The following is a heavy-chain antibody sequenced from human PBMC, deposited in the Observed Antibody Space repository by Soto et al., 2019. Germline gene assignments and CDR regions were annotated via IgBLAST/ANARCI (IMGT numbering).Heavy chain of an antibody. V-gene: IGHV1-3*01. J-gene: IGHJ4*02. CDR3: ARFLEYCSGDSCDY. CDR2: INAGNGNT. CDR1: GYTFTSYA. D-gene: IGHD2-15*01. Sequence: QVQLVQSGAEVKKPGASVKVSCKASGYTFTSYAMHWVRQAPGQRLEWMGWINAGNGNTKYSKNFQGRVTITRDTSARTAYMELSSLRSEDTAVYYCARFLEYCSGDSCDYWGQGTLVTVSS.